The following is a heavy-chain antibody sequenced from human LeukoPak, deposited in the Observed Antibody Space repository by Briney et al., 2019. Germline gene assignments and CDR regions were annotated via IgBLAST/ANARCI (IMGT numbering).Heavy chain of an antibody. D-gene: IGHD6-19*01. V-gene: IGHV4-30-2*01. CDR2: IYLSGST. J-gene: IGHJ4*02. CDR3: ARHGGYSSGWFRFDY. Sequence: PSQTLSLTCAVSGGSISSGGYSWSWIRQPPGKGLEWIGYIYLSGSTYYNPSLKSRVTISVDTSKNQFSLKLSSVTAADTAVYYCARHGGYSSGWFRFDYWGQGTLVTVSS. CDR1: GGSISSGGYS.